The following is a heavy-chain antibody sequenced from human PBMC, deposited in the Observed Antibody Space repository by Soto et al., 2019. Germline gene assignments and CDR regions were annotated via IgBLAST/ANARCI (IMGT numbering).Heavy chain of an antibody. V-gene: IGHV4-30-4*01. CDR1: GGSISSGDYY. Sequence: KPSETLSLTCTVSGGSISSGDYYWSWIRQPPGKGLEWIGYIYYSGSTYYNPSLKSRVTISVDTSKNQFSLKLSSVTAADTAVYYCARANSQEMALPLGYWGQGTLVTVSS. CDR3: ARANSQEMALPLGY. J-gene: IGHJ4*02. D-gene: IGHD4-4*01. CDR2: IYYSGST.